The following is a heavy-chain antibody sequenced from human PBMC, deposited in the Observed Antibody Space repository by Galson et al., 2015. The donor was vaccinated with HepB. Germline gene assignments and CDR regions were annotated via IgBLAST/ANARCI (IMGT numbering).Heavy chain of an antibody. J-gene: IGHJ5*02. V-gene: IGHV6-1*01. Sequence: CAISGDSVSSHSAAWNWIRQSPSRGLEWLGRTYYRSKWYNDYAVSVKSRITINPDTSKNQFSLQLNSVTPEDTAVYYCARGYSSSWYYWFDPWGQGTLVTVSS. CDR2: TYYRSKWYN. CDR3: ARGYSSSWYYWFDP. CDR1: GDSVSSHSAA. D-gene: IGHD6-13*01.